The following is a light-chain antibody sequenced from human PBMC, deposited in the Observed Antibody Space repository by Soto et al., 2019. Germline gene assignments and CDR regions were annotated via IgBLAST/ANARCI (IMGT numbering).Light chain of an antibody. Sequence: QSVLTQPASVSGSPGQSITISCTGTSSDVGAYNYVSWYQQHPGKAPKLMIYEVSNRPSRVSNRFSGSKSGNTATLTISGLQAEDEADYYCSSYTSSSTYVLGTGTKVTVL. CDR1: SSDVGAYNY. V-gene: IGLV2-14*01. CDR2: EVS. CDR3: SSYTSSSTYV. J-gene: IGLJ1*01.